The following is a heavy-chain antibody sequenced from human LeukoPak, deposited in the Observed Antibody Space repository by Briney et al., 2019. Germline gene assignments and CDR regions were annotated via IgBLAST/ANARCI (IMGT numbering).Heavy chain of an antibody. CDR2: ISGSGGST. D-gene: IGHD3-3*01. Sequence: PGGSLRLSCAASGFTFSSYAMSWVRQAPGKGLEWVSAISGSGGSTYYADSVKGRFTISRDNAKNSLYLQMNSLRAEDTAVYYCARDPYDFWSGSQRYFDYWGQGTLVTVSS. V-gene: IGHV3-23*01. CDR3: ARDPYDFWSGSQRYFDY. J-gene: IGHJ4*02. CDR1: GFTFSSYA.